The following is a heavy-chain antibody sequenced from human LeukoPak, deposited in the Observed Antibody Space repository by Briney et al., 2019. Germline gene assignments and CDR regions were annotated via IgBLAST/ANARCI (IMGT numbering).Heavy chain of an antibody. CDR1: GYTFTSYC. J-gene: IGHJ5*02. D-gene: IGHD3-3*01. V-gene: IGHV1-18*01. CDR3: ARVRGTIYGVYSWFDP. CDR2: ISAYNGNT. Sequence: ASVTVSCTASGYTFTSYCISWVRQAPGQGLEWMGWISAYNGNTNYAQKLKGRVTMTTDTSKSTAYMKLRSVRSDDTAVYYCARVRGTIYGVYSWFDPWGQGTLVTVSS.